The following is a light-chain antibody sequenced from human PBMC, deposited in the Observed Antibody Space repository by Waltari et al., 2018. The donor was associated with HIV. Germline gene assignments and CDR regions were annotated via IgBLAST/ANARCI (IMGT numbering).Light chain of an antibody. V-gene: IGLV2-8*01. CDR3: SSYAGSSTLM. J-gene: IGLJ3*02. CDR2: EAT. CDR1: SRDVGGYNF. Sequence: QSALTQPPSASGSPGQSVTISCTGTSRDVGGYNFVSWYQQHPGKAPKLLIFEATKRPSGVPDRFSGSKSGNTASLTVSGLQAEDEADYYCSSYAGSSTLMFGGGTKLTVL.